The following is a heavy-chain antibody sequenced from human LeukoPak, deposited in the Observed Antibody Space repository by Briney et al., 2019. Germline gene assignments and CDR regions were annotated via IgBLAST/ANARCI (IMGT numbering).Heavy chain of an antibody. CDR1: GFTLSTYS. J-gene: IGHJ4*02. D-gene: IGHD3-22*01. V-gene: IGHV3-48*01. Sequence: GGSLRLSCAASGFTLSTYSMDWVRQAPGRGLEWISYISSSSSGTRTTYYADSVRGRFTISRDNAKNSLYLQMSSLRAEDTAVYYCARVVYYDSSGYKGQFDYWGQGTLVTVSS. CDR2: ISSSSSGTRTT. CDR3: ARVVYYDSSGYKGQFDY.